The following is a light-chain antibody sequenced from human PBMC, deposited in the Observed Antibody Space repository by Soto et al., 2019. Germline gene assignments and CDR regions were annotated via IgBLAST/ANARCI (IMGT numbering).Light chain of an antibody. Sequence: DIQMTQSPSSLSASVGDRLTITCRASQTISTYLNWYRQKPGKAPEVLIYAASSLQSGVTSRFSGSGSGTDFTRTISSLQPEDFGTYYCQQSFITPWTCGQGTKVEIK. CDR2: AAS. J-gene: IGKJ1*01. CDR3: QQSFITPWT. CDR1: QTISTY. V-gene: IGKV1-39*01.